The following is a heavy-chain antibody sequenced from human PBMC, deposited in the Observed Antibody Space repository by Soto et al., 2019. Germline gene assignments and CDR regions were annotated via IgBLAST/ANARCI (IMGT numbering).Heavy chain of an antibody. CDR2: IWYDGSNK. CDR1: GFTFSSYG. D-gene: IGHD6-6*01. V-gene: IGHV3-33*01. Sequence: GGSLRLSCAASGFTFSSYGMHWVRQAPGKGLEWVAVIWYDGSNKYYADSVKGRFTISRDNSKITLYLQMNSLRAEDTAVYYCARDLSSSSSFDYWGQGPLVTVSS. J-gene: IGHJ4*02. CDR3: ARDLSSSSSFDY.